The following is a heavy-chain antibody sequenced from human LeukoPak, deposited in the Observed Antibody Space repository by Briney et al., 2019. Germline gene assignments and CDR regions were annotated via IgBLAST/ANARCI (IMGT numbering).Heavy chain of an antibody. Sequence: GGSLRLSCATSGFTLGNYAMNWVRQAPGKGLEWVSAISGSGGSTYYADSVKGRFTISRDNSKNTLYLQMNSLRAEDTAVYYCAKGRSSWYVGNWFDPWGQGTLVTVSS. CDR1: GFTLGNYA. J-gene: IGHJ5*02. V-gene: IGHV3-23*01. CDR2: ISGSGGST. CDR3: AKGRSSWYVGNWFDP. D-gene: IGHD6-13*01.